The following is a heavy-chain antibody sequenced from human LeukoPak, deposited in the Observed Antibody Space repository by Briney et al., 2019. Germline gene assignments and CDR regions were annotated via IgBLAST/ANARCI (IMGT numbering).Heavy chain of an antibody. Sequence: PGGSLRLSCAASGFTFSSYAMHWVRQAPGKGLEWVTVISYDGINEYYADSVKGRFTISRDNSKNKLFLQISSLRPEDTAVYYCARGRCSSTSCLIDSWGQGTLVTVSS. V-gene: IGHV3-30*04. D-gene: IGHD2-2*01. J-gene: IGHJ4*02. CDR3: ARGRCSSTSCLIDS. CDR1: GFTFSSYA. CDR2: ISYDGINE.